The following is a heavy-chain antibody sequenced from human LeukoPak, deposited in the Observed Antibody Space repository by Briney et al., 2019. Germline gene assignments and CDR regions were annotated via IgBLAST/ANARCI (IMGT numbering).Heavy chain of an antibody. CDR2: ISYDGSNK. CDR3: AKERIVYSSGWYFFDY. D-gene: IGHD6-19*01. CDR1: GFTFSSYG. V-gene: IGHV3-30*18. Sequence: GGSLRLSCAASGFTFSSYGMHWVRQAPGKGLEWVGVISYDGSNKYYADSVNGRFTISRDNSKNTLYLQMNSLRAEDTAVYYCAKERIVYSSGWYFFDYWGQGTLVTVSS. J-gene: IGHJ4*02.